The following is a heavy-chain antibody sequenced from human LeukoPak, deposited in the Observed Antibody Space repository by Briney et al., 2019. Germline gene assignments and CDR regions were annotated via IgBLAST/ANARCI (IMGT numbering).Heavy chain of an antibody. CDR3: ARRARRFLEWLSTDAFDI. Sequence: PSETLSRTCTVSGGSISSGGYYWSWIRQHPGKGLEWIGYIYYSGSTYYNPSLKSRVTISVDTSKNQFSLKLSSVTAADTAVYYCARRARRFLEWLSTDAFDIWGQGTMVTVSS. CDR1: GGSISSGGYY. CDR2: IYYSGST. V-gene: IGHV4-31*03. D-gene: IGHD3-3*01. J-gene: IGHJ3*02.